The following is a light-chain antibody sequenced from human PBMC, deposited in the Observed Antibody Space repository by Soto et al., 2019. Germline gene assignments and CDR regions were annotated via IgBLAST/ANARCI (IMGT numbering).Light chain of an antibody. Sequence: DIVMTQSPLSLPVTPGEPASSSFRSSQSLLHSNGYNYLDWYLQKPGQSPQLLIYLGSNRASGVPDRFSGSGSGTDFTLKISRVEAEDVGVYYCMQALQTPLTFGGGTKVDI. V-gene: IGKV2-28*01. CDR1: QSLLHSNGYNY. CDR3: MQALQTPLT. J-gene: IGKJ4*01. CDR2: LGS.